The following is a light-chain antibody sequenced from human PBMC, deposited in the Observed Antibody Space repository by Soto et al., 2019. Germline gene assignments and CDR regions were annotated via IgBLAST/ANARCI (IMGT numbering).Light chain of an antibody. V-gene: IGKV1-39*01. CDR1: QSISTY. J-gene: IGKJ2*02. CDR3: QQSYSTPRT. CDR2: AAS. Sequence: DIQMTQSPSSLSASVGDRVTITCRASQSISTYLNWYQQKEGQAPKILIYAASSLQRGVPSRFSGSGSGTDFTLTISSLQPEDFATYYCQQSYSTPRTFGQGTKLEIK.